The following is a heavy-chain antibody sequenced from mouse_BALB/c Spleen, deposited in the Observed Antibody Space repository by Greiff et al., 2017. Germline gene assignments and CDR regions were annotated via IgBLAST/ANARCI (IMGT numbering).Heavy chain of an antibody. D-gene: IGHD1-1*01. J-gene: IGHJ2*01. CDR1: GYTFTEYT. V-gene: IGHV1S56*01. Sequence: QVQLKESGPELVKPGASVKISCKTSGYTFTEYTMHWVKQSHGKSLEWIGWIYPGNVNTKYNEKFKGKATLTADKSSSTAYMQLSSLTSEDSAVYFCARVTTVVFDYWGQGTTLTVSS. CDR2: IYPGNVNT. CDR3: ARVTTVVFDY.